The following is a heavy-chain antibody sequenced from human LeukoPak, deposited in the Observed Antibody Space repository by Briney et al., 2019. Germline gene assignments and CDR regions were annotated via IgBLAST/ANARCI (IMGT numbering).Heavy chain of an antibody. CDR3: AREYSSGRLDY. CDR2: IYSSGHT. Sequence: SETLSLTCTVSGGSVSSSYWSWIRQPPGKGLGWIGYIYSSGHTNYNPSLQSRVTISVDTSKNQFSLKLRSVTAADTAVYYCAREYSSGRLDYWGQGTLVTVSS. J-gene: IGHJ4*02. V-gene: IGHV4-59*02. CDR1: GGSVSSSY. D-gene: IGHD6-19*01.